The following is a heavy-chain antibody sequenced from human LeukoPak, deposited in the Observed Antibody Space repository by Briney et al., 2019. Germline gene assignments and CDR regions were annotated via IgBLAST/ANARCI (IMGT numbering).Heavy chain of an antibody. CDR1: GFTFSSYD. CDR2: IGTAGDT. Sequence: GGSLRLSCAASGFTFSSYDMHWVRQATGKGLEWVSAIGTAGDTYYPGSVKGRFTISRENAKNSLYLQMNSLRAGDTAVYYCARDRLLVRGNYYYGMDVWGQGTTVTVSS. J-gene: IGHJ6*02. CDR3: ARDRLLVRGNYYYGMDV. D-gene: IGHD3-10*01. V-gene: IGHV3-13*01.